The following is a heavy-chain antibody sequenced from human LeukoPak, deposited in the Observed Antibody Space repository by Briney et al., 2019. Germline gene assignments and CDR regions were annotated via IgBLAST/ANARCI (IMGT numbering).Heavy chain of an antibody. V-gene: IGHV1-69*13. CDR3: ASLLPFHYYDFLLPYDY. CDR2: IIPIFGTA. D-gene: IGHD3-22*01. Sequence: SVKVSCKASGGTFSSYAINWVRQAPGQGLEWMGGIIPIFGTANYAQKFQGRVTITADESTSTAYMELSSLRSEDTAVYYCASLLPFHYYDFLLPYDYWGQGTLVSVSS. J-gene: IGHJ4*02. CDR1: GGTFSSYA.